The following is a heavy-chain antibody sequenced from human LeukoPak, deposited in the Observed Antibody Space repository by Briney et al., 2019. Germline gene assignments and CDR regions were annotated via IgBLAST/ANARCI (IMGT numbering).Heavy chain of an antibody. Sequence: GGSLRLSCAASGFTFSSYWMSWVRQAPGKGLEWVAFIRYDESNKFYADSVKGRFTISRDNSKNILFLQMNSLRAEDTAVYYCATMQWLEGVDWFDPWGQGTLVTVSS. CDR2: IRYDESNK. D-gene: IGHD6-19*01. CDR1: GFTFSSYW. CDR3: ATMQWLEGVDWFDP. J-gene: IGHJ5*02. V-gene: IGHV3-30*02.